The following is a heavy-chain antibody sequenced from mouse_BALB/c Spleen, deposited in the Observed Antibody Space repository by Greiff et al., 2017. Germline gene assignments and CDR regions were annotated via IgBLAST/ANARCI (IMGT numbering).Heavy chain of an antibody. Sequence: EVHLVESGGGLVKPGGSLKLSCAASGFTFSSYAMSWVRQSPEKRLEWVAEISSGGSYTYYPDTVTGRFTISRDNAKNTLYLEMSSLRSEDTAMYYCARKYGNYGAMDYWGQGTSVTVSS. CDR3: ARKYGNYGAMDY. CDR1: GFTFSSYA. J-gene: IGHJ4*01. V-gene: IGHV5-9-4*01. D-gene: IGHD2-10*02. CDR2: ISSGGSYT.